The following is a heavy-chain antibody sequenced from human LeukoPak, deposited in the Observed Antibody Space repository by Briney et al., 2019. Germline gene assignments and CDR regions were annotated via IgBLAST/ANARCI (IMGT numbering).Heavy chain of an antibody. J-gene: IGHJ4*02. Sequence: GGSLRLSCAASGFTFSSYGMSWVRQAPGRGLECVSAMIGGSTYYADSVKGRFTVSRDNSKNTLYLQMNSLRAEDTAVYYCAKGRYTLDYWGQGTLVTVSS. V-gene: IGHV3-23*01. CDR2: MIGGST. CDR3: AKGRYTLDY. D-gene: IGHD5-18*01. CDR1: GFTFSSYG.